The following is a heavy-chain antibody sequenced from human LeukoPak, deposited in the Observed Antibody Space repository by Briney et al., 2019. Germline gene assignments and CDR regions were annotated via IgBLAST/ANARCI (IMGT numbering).Heavy chain of an antibody. D-gene: IGHD6-13*01. V-gene: IGHV3-53*01. CDR3: ARRVRFGYSSRYYFDY. Sequence: GGSLRLSCAASGFTVSSNYMSWVRQAPGKGLEWVSVIYSGGSTYYADSVKGRFTISRDNSKNTLYLQMNSLRAEDTAVYYCARRVRFGYSSRYYFDYWGQGTLVTVSS. CDR2: IYSGGST. CDR1: GFTVSSNY. J-gene: IGHJ4*02.